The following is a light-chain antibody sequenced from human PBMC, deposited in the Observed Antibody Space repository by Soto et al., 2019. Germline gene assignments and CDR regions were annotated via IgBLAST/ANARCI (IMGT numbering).Light chain of an antibody. J-gene: IGKJ2*01. CDR1: QGISNH. CDR3: QQVDSYPPT. CDR2: GAS. Sequence: IQLTQSPSSLSASVGDRGTITCRASQGISNHLVWYQQKPGKAPNLLIYGASTLQTGVPSRLSGSGSGTDFTLTLSSLQPEDFATYYCQQVDSYPPTFGQGTKLEIK. V-gene: IGKV1-9*01.